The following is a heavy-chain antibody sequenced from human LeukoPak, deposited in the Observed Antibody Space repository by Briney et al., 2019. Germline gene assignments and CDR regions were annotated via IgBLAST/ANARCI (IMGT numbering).Heavy chain of an antibody. CDR1: GFTFSSYA. Sequence: GGSLRLSCAASGFTFSSYAMHWVRQAPGKGLEWVSSISSSSSYIYYADSVKGRFTISGDNSKNTLYLQMNSLRAEDTAVYYCAKAGDYCSGGSCYWFDPWGQGTLVTVSS. CDR2: ISSSSSYI. J-gene: IGHJ5*02. D-gene: IGHD2-15*01. CDR3: AKAGDYCSGGSCYWFDP. V-gene: IGHV3-21*01.